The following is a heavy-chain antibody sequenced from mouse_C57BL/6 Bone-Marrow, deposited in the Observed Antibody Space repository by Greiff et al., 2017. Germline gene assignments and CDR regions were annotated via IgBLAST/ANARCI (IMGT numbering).Heavy chain of an antibody. CDR2: INPNNGGT. Sequence: VQLQQSGPELVKPGASVKISCKASGYTFTDYYMNWVKQSHGKSLEWIGDINPNNGGTSYNQKFKGKATLTVDKSSSTAYMELRSLTSEDSAVYYCARELWLRRDFDDWGQGTTLTVSS. CDR1: GYTFTDYY. V-gene: IGHV1-26*01. J-gene: IGHJ2*01. D-gene: IGHD2-2*01. CDR3: ARELWLRRDFDD.